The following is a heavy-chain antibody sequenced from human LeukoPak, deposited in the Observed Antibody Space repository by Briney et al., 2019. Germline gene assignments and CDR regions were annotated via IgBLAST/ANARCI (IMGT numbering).Heavy chain of an antibody. D-gene: IGHD2-15*01. CDR2: IVVGSGNT. Sequence: GASVKVSCKASGYTFTGYYMHWVRQAPGQGLEWIGWIVVGSGNTNYAQKFQERVTITRDMSTSTAYMELSSLRSEDTAVYYCAARGVVAANYYFDYWGQGTLVTVSS. V-gene: IGHV1-58*02. CDR3: AARGVVAANYYFDY. CDR1: GYTFTGYY. J-gene: IGHJ4*02.